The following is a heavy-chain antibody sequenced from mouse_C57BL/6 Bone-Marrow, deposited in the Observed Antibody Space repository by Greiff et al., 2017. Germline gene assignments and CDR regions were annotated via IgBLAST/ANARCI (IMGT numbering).Heavy chain of an antibody. CDR1: GYTFTSYW. D-gene: IGHD1-1*01. CDR3: ARSPRGVVAPDY. J-gene: IGHJ2*01. CDR2: IDPSDSYT. V-gene: IGHV1-69*01. Sequence: KESCKASGYTFTSYWMHWVKQRPGQGLEWIGEIDPSDSYTNYNQKFKGKSTLTVDKSSSTAYMQLSSLTSEDSAVYYCARSPRGVVAPDYWGQGTTLTVSS.